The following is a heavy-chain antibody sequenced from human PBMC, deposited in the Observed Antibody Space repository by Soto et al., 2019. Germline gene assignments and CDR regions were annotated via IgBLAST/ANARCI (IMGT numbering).Heavy chain of an antibody. CDR1: GFTFSTYA. V-gene: IGHV3-23*01. D-gene: IGHD2-15*01. J-gene: IGHJ6*02. Sequence: EVQLLESGGGLVQPGGSLRLSCVASGFTFSTYAMSWVRQAPREGLKWVSTISGSGGTTYYADSVKGRFTISRDNSKTTLYLQVNSVRAEGSAKYYCARYCSATSCTIRYGMDVWGQGTTVTVSS. CDR2: ISGSGGTT. CDR3: ARYCSATSCTIRYGMDV.